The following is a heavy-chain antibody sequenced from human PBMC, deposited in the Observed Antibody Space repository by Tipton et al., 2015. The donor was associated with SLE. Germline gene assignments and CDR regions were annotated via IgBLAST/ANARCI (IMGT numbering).Heavy chain of an antibody. J-gene: IGHJ3*02. V-gene: IGHV3-23*01. Sequence: SLRLSCVASGFTFSAYGMRWVRQSPGKGLAWVSSISGLDGATYYADSVEGRFTISRDNFKNTLYLEMNSLRVEDTAVYYCARRNSESGAFDIWGQGTLVTVSS. D-gene: IGHD3-10*01. CDR3: ARRNSESGAFDI. CDR1: GFTFSAYG. CDR2: ISGLDGAT.